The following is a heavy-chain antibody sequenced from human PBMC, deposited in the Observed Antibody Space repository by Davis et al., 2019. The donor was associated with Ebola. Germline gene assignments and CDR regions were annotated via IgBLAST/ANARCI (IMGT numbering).Heavy chain of an antibody. V-gene: IGHV3-53*01. CDR1: GFPVSSIY. D-gene: IGHD3-10*01. Sequence: ESLKISFSASGFPVSSIYISWVRQAPGKGLEWVSVIYSGGSTYYADSVKGRFTISRDNSKNTLYLQMNSLRAEDTDVYYFARETYYGSGSRENYYYMDVWGKGTTVTVSS. CDR3: ARETYYGSGSRENYYYMDV. CDR2: IYSGGST. J-gene: IGHJ6*03.